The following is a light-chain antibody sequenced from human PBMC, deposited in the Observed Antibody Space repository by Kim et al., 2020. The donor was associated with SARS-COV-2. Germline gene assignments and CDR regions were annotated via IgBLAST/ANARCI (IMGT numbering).Light chain of an antibody. CDR3: QQRSSWPLT. Sequence: VSPGERATLSCRASQSVSSYLAWYQQKPGQAPRLLIYDASSRATGIPARFSGSGSGTDFTLTISSLEPEDFAVYYCQQRSSWPLTFGQGTKVDIK. CDR2: DAS. J-gene: IGKJ1*01. V-gene: IGKV3-11*01. CDR1: QSVSSY.